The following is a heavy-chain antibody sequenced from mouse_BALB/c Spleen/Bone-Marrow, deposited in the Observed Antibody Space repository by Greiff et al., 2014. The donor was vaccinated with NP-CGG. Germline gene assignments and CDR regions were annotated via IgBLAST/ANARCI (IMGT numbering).Heavy chain of an antibody. CDR2: VNPNNGGT. CDR3: ARRPTTVVAYYYTLNY. D-gene: IGHD1-1*01. V-gene: IGHV1-34*01. Sequence: VQLQQSGPDLVKPGASVKISCKASGYSFTDYYMHWVKQSHGKSLEWIGRVNPNNGGTDYNQKFEGKAILTVDKSSSTAFMELRSLTSEDSAVYYCARRPTTVVAYYYTLNYWGQGTSVTVSS. J-gene: IGHJ4*01. CDR1: GYSFTDYY.